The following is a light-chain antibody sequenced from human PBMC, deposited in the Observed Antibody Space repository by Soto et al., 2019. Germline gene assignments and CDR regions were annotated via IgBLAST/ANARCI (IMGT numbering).Light chain of an antibody. J-gene: IGKJ3*01. Sequence: EIVLTQSPGTLSLSPGERATLSCRASQSVSSSYLAWYQQRPGQSPRLLIYGASSRATGIPDRFSGSGSGTDFILTIRRLEPEDFAVYYCQQYGSSPLTFGPGTKVDI. CDR1: QSVSSSY. CDR3: QQYGSSPLT. CDR2: GAS. V-gene: IGKV3-20*01.